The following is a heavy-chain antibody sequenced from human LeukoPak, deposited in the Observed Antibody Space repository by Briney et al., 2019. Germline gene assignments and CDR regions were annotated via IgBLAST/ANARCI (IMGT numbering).Heavy chain of an antibody. CDR1: GFSFSTYA. Sequence: GRSLRLSCAASGFSFSTYAMHWVRQAPGKGLEWVSFISATGGTTHYADSVKGRFTISRDNSQNTLYFQMNSLRAEDTAVYYCARSGSTAFEYWGQGTLVTVSS. CDR2: ISATGGTT. CDR3: ARSGSTAFEY. D-gene: IGHD1-14*01. V-gene: IGHV3-23*01. J-gene: IGHJ4*02.